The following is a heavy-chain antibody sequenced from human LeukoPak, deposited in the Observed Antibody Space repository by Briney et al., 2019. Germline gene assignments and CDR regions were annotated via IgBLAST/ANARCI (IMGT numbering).Heavy chain of an antibody. Sequence: GGSLRLSCAASGFTFSSYSMNWVRQAPGKGLEWVSSISSSSSYIYYADSVKGRFTISRDNAKNSLYLQMNSLRAEDTAVYYCARFRFGGMAFDYWGQGTLVTVSS. CDR1: GFTFSSYS. D-gene: IGHD1-14*01. J-gene: IGHJ4*02. CDR3: ARFRFGGMAFDY. V-gene: IGHV3-21*01. CDR2: ISSSSSYI.